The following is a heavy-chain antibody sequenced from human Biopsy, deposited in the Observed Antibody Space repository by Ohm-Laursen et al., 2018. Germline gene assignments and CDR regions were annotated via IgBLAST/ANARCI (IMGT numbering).Heavy chain of an antibody. CDR3: AKDRYPSSWHYYYGMDV. CDR1: GFSFDNHV. V-gene: IGHV3-9*01. D-gene: IGHD6-13*01. CDR2: ISWNSDSI. Sequence: SLRLSCAASGFSFDNHVMHWVRQAPGKGLEWVSGISWNSDSIGYADSVKGRFTISRDNAKNSLYLQMNSLRSEDTALYYCAKDRYPSSWHYYYGMDVWGQRTTVTVSS. J-gene: IGHJ6*02.